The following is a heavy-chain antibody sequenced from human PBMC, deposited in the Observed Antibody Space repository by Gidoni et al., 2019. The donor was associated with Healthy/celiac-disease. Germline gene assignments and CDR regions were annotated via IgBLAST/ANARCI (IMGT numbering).Heavy chain of an antibody. CDR2: ISSSSSYI. CDR3: AREFTTVTKNVPLKP. Sequence: EVQLVESGGGLVKPGGSLRLSCAASGFTFSSYSMNWARQAPGKGLEWVSSISSSSSYIYYADSVKGRFTISRDNAKNSLYLQMNSLRAEDTAVYYCAREFTTVTKNVPLKPWGQGTLVTVSS. D-gene: IGHD4-17*01. CDR1: GFTFSSYS. J-gene: IGHJ4*02. V-gene: IGHV3-21*01.